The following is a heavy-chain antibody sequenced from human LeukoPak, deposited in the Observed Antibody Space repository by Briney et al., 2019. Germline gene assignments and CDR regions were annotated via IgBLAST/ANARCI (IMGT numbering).Heavy chain of an antibody. V-gene: IGHV5-51*01. CDR3: ARRSRDSSNYYYGMDV. CDR1: GYSFTSYW. D-gene: IGHD5-18*01. Sequence: GEFLKISCKGSGYSFTSYWIGWVRQMLGKSLEWMGIIYPGDSDTRYSPSFQGQVTISADKSISTAYLQWSSLKASDTAVYYCARRSRDSSNYYYGMDVWGQGTTVTVSS. J-gene: IGHJ6*02. CDR2: IYPGDSDT.